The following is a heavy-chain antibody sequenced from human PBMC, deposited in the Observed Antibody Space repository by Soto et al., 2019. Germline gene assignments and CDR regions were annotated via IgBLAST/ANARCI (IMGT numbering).Heavy chain of an antibody. V-gene: IGHV4-39*01. CDR2: IYYSGST. J-gene: IGHJ4*02. CDR1: GGSISSSSYY. D-gene: IGHD3-16*01. CDR3: ASLPPHYADRLFY. Sequence: SETLSLTCTVSGGSISSSSYYWGWIRQPPGKGLEWIGSIYYSGSTYYNPSLKSRVTISVDTSKNRFSLKLSSVTAADTAVYYCASLPPHYADRLFYWGQGTLVTVSS.